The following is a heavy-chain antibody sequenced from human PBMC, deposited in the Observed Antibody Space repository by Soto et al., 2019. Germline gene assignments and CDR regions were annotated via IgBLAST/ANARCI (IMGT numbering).Heavy chain of an antibody. CDR3: ARDSPRPVDY. CDR1: GLSVSSND. CDR2: IGTAGDT. J-gene: IGHJ4*02. Sequence: PGGSLRLSCAASGLSVSSNDMSWVRQATGKGLEWVSAIGTAGDTYYPGSVKGRFTISRENAKNSLYLQMNSLRAGDTAVYYCARDSPRPVDYWGQGTLVTVSS. V-gene: IGHV3-13*01.